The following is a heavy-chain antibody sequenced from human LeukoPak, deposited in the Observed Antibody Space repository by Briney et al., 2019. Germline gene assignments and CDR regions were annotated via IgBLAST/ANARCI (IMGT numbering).Heavy chain of an antibody. Sequence: KSSETLSLTCTVSGGSISSYYWSWIRQPPGKGLEWIGYIYYSGSTNYNPSLKSRVTISVDTSKNQFSLKLSSVTAADTAVYYCARDRGADLYYYYGMDVWGQGTTVTVSS. J-gene: IGHJ6*02. D-gene: IGHD5-24*01. CDR2: IYYSGST. CDR3: ARDRGADLYYYYGMDV. V-gene: IGHV4-59*01. CDR1: GGSISSYY.